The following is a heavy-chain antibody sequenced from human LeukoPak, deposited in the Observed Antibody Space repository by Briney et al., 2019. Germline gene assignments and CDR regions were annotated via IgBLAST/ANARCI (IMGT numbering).Heavy chain of an antibody. CDR2: IIPIFGTA. CDR3: ARDLGGVDSRFDP. CDR1: GGTFSSYA. V-gene: IGHV1-69*13. Sequence: EASVKVSCKASGGTFSSYAISWVRQAPGQGLEWMGGIIPIFGTANYAQKFQGRVTITADESTSTAYMELSSLRSEDTAVYYCARDLGGVDSRFDPWGQGTLVTVSS. D-gene: IGHD3-16*01. J-gene: IGHJ5*02.